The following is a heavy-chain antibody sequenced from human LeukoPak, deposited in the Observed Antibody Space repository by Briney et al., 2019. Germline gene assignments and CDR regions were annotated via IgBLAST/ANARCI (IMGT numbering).Heavy chain of an antibody. D-gene: IGHD6-6*01. J-gene: IGHJ6*03. Sequence: ASVKVSCKASGYTFTSYDINWVRQATGQGLEWMGWMNPNSGNTGYAQEFQGRVTMTRNTSISTAYMELSSLRSEDTAVYYCARGPLAANYYYYMDVWGKGTTVTVSS. CDR1: GYTFTSYD. V-gene: IGHV1-8*01. CDR2: MNPNSGNT. CDR3: ARGPLAANYYYYMDV.